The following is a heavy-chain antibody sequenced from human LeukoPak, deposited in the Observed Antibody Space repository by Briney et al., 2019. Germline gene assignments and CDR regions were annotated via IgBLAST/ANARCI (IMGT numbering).Heavy chain of an antibody. CDR3: ARGYGGNSPPSDY. CDR2: IIPIFGTA. CDR1: GDTFSSYA. Sequence: SVKVSCKASGDTFSSYAISWVRQAPGQGLEWMGGIIPIFGTANYAQKFQGRVTITADESTSTAYMELSSLRSEDTAVYYCARGYGGNSPPSDYWGQGTLVTVSS. D-gene: IGHD4-23*01. V-gene: IGHV1-69*01. J-gene: IGHJ4*02.